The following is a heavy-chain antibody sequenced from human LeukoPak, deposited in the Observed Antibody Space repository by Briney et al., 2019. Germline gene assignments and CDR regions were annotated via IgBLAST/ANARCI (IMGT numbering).Heavy chain of an antibody. J-gene: IGHJ4*02. V-gene: IGHV1-69*01. D-gene: IGHD3-22*01. CDR3: ARSDSSGYYYFGY. CDR2: IIPIFGTA. Sequence: GSSVKVSCKASGGTFSSYAISWVRQAPGQGLEWMGGIIPIFGTANYAQRFQGRVTITADESTSTAYMELSSLRSEDTAVYYCARSDSSGYYYFGYWGQGTLVAVSS. CDR1: GGTFSSYA.